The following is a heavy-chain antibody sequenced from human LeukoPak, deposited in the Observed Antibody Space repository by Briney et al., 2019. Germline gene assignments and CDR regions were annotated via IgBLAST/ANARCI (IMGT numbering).Heavy chain of an antibody. CDR1: GFTFSSYE. CDR2: ISSSGSTI. J-gene: IGHJ4*02. V-gene: IGHV3-48*03. Sequence: GGSLRLSCAASGFTFSSYEMNWVRQAPGKGLEWVSYISSSGSTIYYADSVKGRFTISRDNAKNSLYLQMNSLRAEDTAVYYCARVGFPYYDILTGYYTQYYFDYWGQGTLVTVSS. D-gene: IGHD3-9*01. CDR3: ARVGFPYYDILTGYYTQYYFDY.